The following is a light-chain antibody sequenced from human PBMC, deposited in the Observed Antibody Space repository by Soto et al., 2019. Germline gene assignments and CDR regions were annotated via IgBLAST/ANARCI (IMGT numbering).Light chain of an antibody. CDR2: DVT. V-gene: IGLV2-8*01. Sequence: QSARTQSPSASGSPGRSVTISDTGTSSDIGGYNSVSWYQQHPGKAPKVMIYDVTKRPSGVPDRFSGSKSGNTASLTVSALQAEDEADYYCSSYTDRKNLVFGTGTKVTV. CDR3: SSYTDRKNLV. J-gene: IGLJ1*01. CDR1: SSDIGGYNS.